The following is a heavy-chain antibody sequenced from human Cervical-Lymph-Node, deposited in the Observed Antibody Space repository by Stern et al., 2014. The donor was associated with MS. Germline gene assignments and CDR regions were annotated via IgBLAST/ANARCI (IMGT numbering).Heavy chain of an antibody. D-gene: IGHD2-15*01. CDR1: GFIFSNSW. Sequence: EVQLVESGGGLVQPGGSLRLSCAASGFIFSNSWMSWVRQAPGKGLEWVDNTKYDGSEKNYVDSVKGRFTISRDNAKNTLYLQMNSLRAEDTAMYYCAREGYCDYWGQGTLVTVSS. CDR2: TKYDGSEK. V-gene: IGHV3-7*01. CDR3: AREGYCDY. J-gene: IGHJ4*02.